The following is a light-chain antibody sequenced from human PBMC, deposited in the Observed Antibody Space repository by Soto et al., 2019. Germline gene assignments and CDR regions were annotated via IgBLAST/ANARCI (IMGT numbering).Light chain of an antibody. Sequence: EIVMTQSPATLSVSPGERATLSCRASQSVSRNLAWYQQKPGQAPRLLIYGASTRATGIPARFSGSGSGTEFTLTISSRQSEDFAVYYCQQYNNWPQTFGHGTKVELQ. CDR1: QSVSRN. CDR3: QQYNNWPQT. V-gene: IGKV3-15*01. CDR2: GAS. J-gene: IGKJ1*01.